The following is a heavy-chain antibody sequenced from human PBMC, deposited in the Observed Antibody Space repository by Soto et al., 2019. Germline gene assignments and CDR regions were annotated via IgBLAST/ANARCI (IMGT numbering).Heavy chain of an antibody. CDR1: GFRFSDYG. CDR2: ISAFNGNT. D-gene: IGHD3-16*01. CDR3: ARSYYLADAFDV. V-gene: IGHV1-18*01. J-gene: IGHJ3*01. Sequence: ASVKVSCKASGFRFSDYGFNWLRQAPGQGLEWMGWISAFNGNTETAQGLQDRVTMTTDSSTTTAHMDLTNLTTDDTAIYYCARSYYLADAFDVWGQGAMVTVSS.